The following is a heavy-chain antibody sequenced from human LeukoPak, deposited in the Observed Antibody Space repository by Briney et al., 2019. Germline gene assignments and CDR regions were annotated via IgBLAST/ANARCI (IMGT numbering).Heavy chain of an antibody. Sequence: PSETLSLTCTVSGGSIRSHYWSWIRQPPGKGLEWIGYIYYSGSTNYNPSLKSRVTISVDTSKNQFSLKLSSVTAADTAVYYCAREGSGMAQISAFDIWGQGTMVTVSS. D-gene: IGHD3-10*01. J-gene: IGHJ3*02. CDR3: AREGSGMAQISAFDI. V-gene: IGHV4-59*11. CDR2: IYYSGST. CDR1: GGSIRSHY.